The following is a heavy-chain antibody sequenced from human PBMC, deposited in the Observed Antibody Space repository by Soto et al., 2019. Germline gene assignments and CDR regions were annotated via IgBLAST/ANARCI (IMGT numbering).Heavy chain of an antibody. CDR3: AHRRLIPTVTTFDP. D-gene: IGHD4-17*01. CDR1: GFSLSTSGVG. V-gene: IGHV2-5*02. Sequence: QITLKESGPTLVKPTQTLTLTCTFSGFSLSTSGVGVGWIRQPPGKALEWLALIYWDDDKRYSPSLKSRLTITKDTSKNQVVLTMTNMDPVDTATYYCAHRRLIPTVTTFDPWGQGTLVTVSS. CDR2: IYWDDDK. J-gene: IGHJ5*02.